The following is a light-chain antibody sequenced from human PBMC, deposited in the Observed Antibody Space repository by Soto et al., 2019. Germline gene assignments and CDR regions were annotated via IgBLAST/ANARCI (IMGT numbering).Light chain of an antibody. CDR3: ATWDSSLSAVV. J-gene: IGLJ3*02. CDR2: ENN. Sequence: QPVLTQPPSVSAAPGQKVTMSCSGSSSNIRNNYVSWYQQLPGTAPKLLIYENNKRPSGIPDRFSGSKSGTSATLGISGLQSGDEADYYCATWDSSLSAVVFGGGTKLTVL. V-gene: IGLV1-51*02. CDR1: SSNIRNNY.